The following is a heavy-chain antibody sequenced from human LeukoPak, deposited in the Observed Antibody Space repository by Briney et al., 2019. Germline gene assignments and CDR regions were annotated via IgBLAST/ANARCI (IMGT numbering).Heavy chain of an antibody. CDR2: TSDRGDYT. D-gene: IGHD4/OR15-4a*01. CDR1: GLTFSSYS. CDR3: AKKAQYDGHYPLDY. Sequence: GGSLRLSCAASGLTFSSYSMSWVRQAPGKGLEWVSGTSDRGDYTYYADSVRGRFTISRDTSKNTLYLQMNSLRAEDTALYFCAKKAQYDGHYPLDYWGQGTLVTVSA. V-gene: IGHV3-23*01. J-gene: IGHJ4*02.